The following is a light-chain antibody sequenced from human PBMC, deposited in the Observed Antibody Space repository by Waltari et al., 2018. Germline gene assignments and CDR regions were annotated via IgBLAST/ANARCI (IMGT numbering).Light chain of an antibody. Sequence: DIVLTQTPLSSPVTVGQPASIYCTSSQSLLHSDGNTYLNWLHQRPGQPPRLLIYKISQRLSGVPDRFSGSGAGTDFTLKISRVEAEDVGVYYCMQARQFPLTFGGGTKVEIK. J-gene: IGKJ4*01. CDR3: MQARQFPLT. V-gene: IGKV2-24*01. CDR1: QSLLHSDGNTY. CDR2: KIS.